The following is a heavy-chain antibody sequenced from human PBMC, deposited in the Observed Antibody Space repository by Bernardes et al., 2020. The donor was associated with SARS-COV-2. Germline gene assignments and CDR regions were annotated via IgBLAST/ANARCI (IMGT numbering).Heavy chain of an antibody. V-gene: IGHV1-24*01. CDR2: FDPEDGET. D-gene: IGHD6-19*01. CDR1: GYTLTELS. Sequence: SVKVSCKVSGYTLTELSMHWVRQAPGKGLEWMGGFDPEDGETIYAQKFQGRVTMTEDTSTDTAYMELSSLRSEDTAVYYCATGLAVAGTKRYYYYYYGMDVWGQGTTVTVSS. CDR3: ATGLAVAGTKRYYYYYYGMDV. J-gene: IGHJ6*02.